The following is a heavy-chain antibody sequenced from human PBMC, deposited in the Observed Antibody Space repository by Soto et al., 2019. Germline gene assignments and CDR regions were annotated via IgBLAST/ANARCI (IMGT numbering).Heavy chain of an antibody. CDR3: ARVRSSWGLVSYFDY. V-gene: IGHV4-61*01. Sequence: QVQLQESGPGLVKPSETLSLTCTVSGGSVSSGSYYWSWIRQPPGKGLECVGYIYHSGSTNYNPSLKSRVTISVDTSKNQFSLKLSSVTAADTAVYYCARVRSSWGLVSYFDYWGQGTLVTVSS. J-gene: IGHJ4*02. D-gene: IGHD6-13*01. CDR1: GGSVSSGSYY. CDR2: IYHSGST.